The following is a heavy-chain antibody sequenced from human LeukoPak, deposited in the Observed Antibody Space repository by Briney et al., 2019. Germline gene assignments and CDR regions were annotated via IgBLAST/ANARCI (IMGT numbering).Heavy chain of an antibody. CDR3: ARDLPGDGYNSAYDV. CDR2: IAPNTGGT. CDR1: GYALTDYY. D-gene: IGHD5-24*01. J-gene: IGHJ3*01. Sequence: ASVKVSCKASGYALTDYYIHWVRQAPGQGLEWMGWIAPNTGGTNYAQRFQGRVTMTRDTSINTANMEMRSLTSDETAVYYCARDLPGDGYNSAYDVWGQGTMVTVSS. V-gene: IGHV1-2*02.